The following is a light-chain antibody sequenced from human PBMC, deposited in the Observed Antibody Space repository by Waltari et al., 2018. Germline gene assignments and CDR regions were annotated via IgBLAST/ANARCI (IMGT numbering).Light chain of an antibody. J-gene: IGLJ1*01. CDR1: SLRSYY. V-gene: IGLV3-19*01. CDR3: NSRDSRGHPLV. Sequence: SSALTQDPVVSVALVQTVRITCQGDSLRSYYANWYHQKPGQAPVLVMYGKNNRPSGIPDRFSGSYSGTTASLIITGAQAEDEGDYYCNSRDSRGHPLVFGTGTKVTVL. CDR2: GKN.